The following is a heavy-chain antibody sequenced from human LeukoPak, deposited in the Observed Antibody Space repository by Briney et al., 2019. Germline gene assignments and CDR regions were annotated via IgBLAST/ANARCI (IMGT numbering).Heavy chain of an antibody. V-gene: IGHV3-7*01. CDR2: MHEYGSQI. J-gene: IGHJ4*02. Sequence: GGSLRLSCAASGFTFSSYAMSWVRQAPGKGLEWVAIMHEYGSQIFYVDSVRGRFITSRDNARNSLYLQMNNLRAEDTAVYYCARPRGCGSARCNNFDYWGQGTLVTVSS. D-gene: IGHD2-21*01. CDR1: GFTFSSYA. CDR3: ARPRGCGSARCNNFDY.